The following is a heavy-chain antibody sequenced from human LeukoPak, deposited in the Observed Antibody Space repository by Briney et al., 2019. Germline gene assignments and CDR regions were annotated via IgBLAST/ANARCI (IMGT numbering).Heavy chain of an antibody. V-gene: IGHV3-23*01. Sequence: GGSLRLSCAASGSTFGSHAMYWVRQAPGKGLEWVAGIFGSGGSPHYANPVKGRFTISRDNSRNTVYLQINSLRAEDTAVYYCGKTTVGYSSGQKPAWPVDYWGQGTLVTVSS. CDR1: GSTFGSHA. CDR3: GKTTVGYSSGQKPAWPVDY. D-gene: IGHD5-18*01. CDR2: IFGSGGSP. J-gene: IGHJ4*02.